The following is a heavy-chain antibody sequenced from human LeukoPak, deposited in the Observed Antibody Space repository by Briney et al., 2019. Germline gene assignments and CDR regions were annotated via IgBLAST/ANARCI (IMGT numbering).Heavy chain of an antibody. CDR3: ARFDSNSDIVVVPAAVFDY. D-gene: IGHD2-2*01. Sequence: ASVKVSCKASGYTFTGYYMPWVRQAPGQGLEWMGWINPNSGGTNYAQKFQGRVTMTRDTSISTAYMELSRLRSDDTAVYYCARFDSNSDIVVVPAAVFDYWGQGTLVTVSS. V-gene: IGHV1-2*02. J-gene: IGHJ4*02. CDR2: INPNSGGT. CDR1: GYTFTGYY.